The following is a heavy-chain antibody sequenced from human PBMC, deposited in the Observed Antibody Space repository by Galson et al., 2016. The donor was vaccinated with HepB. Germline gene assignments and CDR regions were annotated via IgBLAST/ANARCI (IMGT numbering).Heavy chain of an antibody. J-gene: IGHJ4*02. D-gene: IGHD1-26*01. CDR1: GFTFDDSA. V-gene: IGHV3-33*08. CDR2: IWYDGSND. Sequence: SLRLSCAASGFTFDDSAMHWVRQAPGKGLEWLALIWYDGSNDYYADSVKGRFTISRDNSKNTLYLQMDRLTTDDTAVYYCARDPIAGAPDYFDYWGQGALVTVSS. CDR3: ARDPIAGAPDYFDY.